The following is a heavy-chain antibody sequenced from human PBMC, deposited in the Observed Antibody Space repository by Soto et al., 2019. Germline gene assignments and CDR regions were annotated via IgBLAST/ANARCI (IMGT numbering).Heavy chain of an antibody. J-gene: IGHJ2*01. CDR1: GGTFSSYA. CDR2: IIPIFGTA. CDR3: ARYTFFTYYYDSSGYTTGWYFDL. Sequence: QVQLVQSGAEVKKPGSSVKVSCKASGGTFSSYAISWVRQAPGQGLAWMGGIIPIFGTANYAQKFQGGVSMTADESTSTAYMELSSLRSEDTAVYYCARYTFFTYYYDSSGYTTGWYFDLWGRGTLVTVSS. V-gene: IGHV1-69*12. D-gene: IGHD3-22*01.